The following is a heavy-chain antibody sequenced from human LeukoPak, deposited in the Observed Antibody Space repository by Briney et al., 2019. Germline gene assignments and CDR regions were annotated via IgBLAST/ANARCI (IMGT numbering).Heavy chain of an antibody. V-gene: IGHV1-18*01. D-gene: IGHD2-2*01. J-gene: IGHJ4*02. Sequence: GASVKVSCKASGYTFTIYGISWVRQAPGQGLEWMGWISAYNGNTNYAQKLQGRVTMTTDTSTSTAYMELRSLRSDDTAVYYCARARAGYCSSTSCLYYFDYWGQGTLVTVSS. CDR3: ARARAGYCSSTSCLYYFDY. CDR2: ISAYNGNT. CDR1: GYTFTIYG.